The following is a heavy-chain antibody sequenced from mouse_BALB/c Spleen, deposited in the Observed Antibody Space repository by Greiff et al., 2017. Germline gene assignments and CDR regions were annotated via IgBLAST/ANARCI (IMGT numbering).Heavy chain of an antibody. Sequence: EVMLVESGGGLVKPGGSLKLSCAASGFTFSSYTMSWVRQTPEKRLEWVATISSGVGNTYYPDSVKGRFTISRDNAKNNLYLQMSSLRSEDTALYYCASLNGNLPRWFAYWGQGTLVTVSA. CDR2: ISSGVGNT. D-gene: IGHD2-1*01. CDR3: ASLNGNLPRWFAY. CDR1: GFTFSSYT. J-gene: IGHJ3*01. V-gene: IGHV5-9*03.